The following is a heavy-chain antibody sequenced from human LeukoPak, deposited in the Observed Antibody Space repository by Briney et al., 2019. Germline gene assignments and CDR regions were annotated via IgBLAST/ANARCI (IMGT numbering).Heavy chain of an antibody. J-gene: IGHJ3*02. Sequence: GGSLRLSCAASGFTFSSYAMSWVRQAPGKGLEWASAISGSGGSTNYAPSVKGRFTISRDNSKNTLYLQMHSLRAEDTAVYYCASPTSGQSFDIWGLGTMVTVSS. D-gene: IGHD6-19*01. CDR3: ASPTSGQSFDI. CDR1: GFTFSSYA. V-gene: IGHV3-23*01. CDR2: ISGSGGST.